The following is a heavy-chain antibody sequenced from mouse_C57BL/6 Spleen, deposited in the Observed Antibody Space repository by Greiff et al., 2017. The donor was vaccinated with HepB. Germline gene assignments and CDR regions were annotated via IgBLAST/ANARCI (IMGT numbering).Heavy chain of an antibody. D-gene: IGHD1-1*01. J-gene: IGHJ2*01. CDR2: ISSGSSTI. Sequence: EVMLVESGGGLVKPGGSLKLSCAASGFTFSDYGIHWVRQAPEKGLEWVAYISSGSSTIYYADTVKGRFTISIDNAKNTLFLQMTSLRSEDTAMYYCARQRYGSSSFDYWGQGTTLTVSS. V-gene: IGHV5-17*01. CDR1: GFTFSDYG. CDR3: ARQRYGSSSFDY.